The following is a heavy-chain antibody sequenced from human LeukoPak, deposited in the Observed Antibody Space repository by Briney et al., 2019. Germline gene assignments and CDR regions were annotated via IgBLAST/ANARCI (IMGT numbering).Heavy chain of an antibody. V-gene: IGHV3-48*04. Sequence: GGSLRLSCAASGFTFSSYWMSWVRQAPGKGLEWVSYISSSGSTIYYADSVKGRFTISRDNAKNSLYLQMNSLRAEDTAVYYCARDLRGYSGYDVSGKFDYWGQGTLVTVSS. CDR2: ISSSGSTI. CDR3: ARDLRGYSGYDVSGKFDY. D-gene: IGHD5-12*01. J-gene: IGHJ4*02. CDR1: GFTFSSYW.